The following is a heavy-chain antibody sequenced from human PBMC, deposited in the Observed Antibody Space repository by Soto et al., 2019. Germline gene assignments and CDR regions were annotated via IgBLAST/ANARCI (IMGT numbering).Heavy chain of an antibody. Sequence: SETLSLTCTVSGGSISSYYWSWIRQPPGKGLEWIGYIYYSGSTNYNPSLKSRVTISVDTSKNQFSLKLSSVTAADTAVYYCARGYSSGWYEDGMDVWGQGTTVTVSS. V-gene: IGHV4-59*12. CDR1: GGSISSYY. D-gene: IGHD6-19*01. J-gene: IGHJ6*02. CDR3: ARGYSSGWYEDGMDV. CDR2: IYYSGST.